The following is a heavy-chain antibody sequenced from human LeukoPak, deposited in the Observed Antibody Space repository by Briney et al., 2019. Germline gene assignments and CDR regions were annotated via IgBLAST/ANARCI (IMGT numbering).Heavy chain of an antibody. CDR2: ISWDGGST. CDR1: GFTFDDYT. Sequence: GSLRLSCAASGFTFDDYTMHWVRQAPGKGLEWVSLISWDGGSTYYADSVKGRFTISRDNAKNSLYLQMNSLRAEDMALYYCAKQKSSRGWYYDAFDIWGHGTMVTVSS. D-gene: IGHD6-19*01. J-gene: IGHJ3*02. CDR3: AKQKSSRGWYYDAFDI. V-gene: IGHV3-43*01.